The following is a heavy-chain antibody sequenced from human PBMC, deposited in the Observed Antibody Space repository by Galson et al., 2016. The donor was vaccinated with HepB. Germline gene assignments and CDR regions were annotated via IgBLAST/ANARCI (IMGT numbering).Heavy chain of an antibody. D-gene: IGHD1-26*01. Sequence: SVKVSCKAPGYIFPSYGTSWVRQAPGQGLEWMGWISAYNGNTNYAQKFQGRFTMTTDTSTSTAYMELRNLRFDDTAVYYCARAMRELPLGVLYYYGMDVWGQGTTVTVSS. CDR2: ISAYNGNT. CDR3: ARAMRELPLGVLYYYGMDV. V-gene: IGHV1-18*01. J-gene: IGHJ6*02. CDR1: GYIFPSYG.